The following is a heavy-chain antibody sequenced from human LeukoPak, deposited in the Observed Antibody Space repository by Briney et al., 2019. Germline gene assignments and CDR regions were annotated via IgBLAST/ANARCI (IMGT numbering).Heavy chain of an antibody. J-gene: IGHJ5*02. CDR1: KFTFTTSW. CDR3: ARDNAYNWFDP. V-gene: IGHV3-7*01. CDR2: INGDGSER. Sequence: GGSLRLSCAASKFTFTTSWMTWVRQAPGKGLEWVANINGDGSERTYVDSVKGRFTVSRDNAKNSLYLRMNSLRVDDTAVYYCARDNAYNWFDPWGQGTLVTVSS.